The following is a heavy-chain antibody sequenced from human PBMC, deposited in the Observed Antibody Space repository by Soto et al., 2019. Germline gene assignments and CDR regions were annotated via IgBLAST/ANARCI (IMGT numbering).Heavy chain of an antibody. CDR1: GFDFSNTW. J-gene: IGHJ4*02. CDR3: AKDWYHTIDS. D-gene: IGHD1-20*01. V-gene: IGHV3-74*01. CDR2: INSDGSSI. Sequence: GGTLRLSCATSGFDFSNTWIHWVRQVPGQGLVWVSRINSDGSSIIYADSVKGRFTLSRDNAKNTVHLQMSSLRVEDTAVYYCAKDWYHTIDSWGQGIPVTVSS.